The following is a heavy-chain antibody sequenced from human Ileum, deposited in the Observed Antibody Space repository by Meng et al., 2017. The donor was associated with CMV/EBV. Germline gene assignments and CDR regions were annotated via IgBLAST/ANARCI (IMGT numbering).Heavy chain of an antibody. Sequence: LSRTCSVFGDSMNNYYCGWIRQPPGKGPEWIGHIYKTGTTNYNPSLMSRVTISVEPSKNQFSLRLRSVTAADTAVYYCAGGPGWLPTDWGRGTLVTVSS. CDR1: GDSMNNYY. D-gene: IGHD5-24*01. CDR2: IYKTGTT. J-gene: IGHJ4*02. CDR3: AGGPGWLPTD. V-gene: IGHV4-59*01.